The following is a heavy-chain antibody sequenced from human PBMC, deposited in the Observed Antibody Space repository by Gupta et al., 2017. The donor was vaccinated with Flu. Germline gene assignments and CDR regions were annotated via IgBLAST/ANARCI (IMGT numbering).Heavy chain of an antibody. CDR3: ARGIAYCGGDCYAAEYFQH. J-gene: IGHJ1*01. D-gene: IGHD2-21*02. Sequence: EVQLVQSGAEVKKPGESLKISCKGSGYSFTSYWIGWVRQMPGKGLEWMGIIYPGDSDTRYSPSFQGQVTISADKSISTAYLQWSSLKASDTAMYYCARGIAYCGGDCYAAEYFQHWGQGTLVTVSS. CDR2: IYPGDSDT. CDR1: GYSFTSYW. V-gene: IGHV5-51*01.